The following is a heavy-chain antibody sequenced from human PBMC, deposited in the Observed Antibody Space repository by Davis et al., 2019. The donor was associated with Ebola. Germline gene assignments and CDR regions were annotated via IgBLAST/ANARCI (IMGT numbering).Heavy chain of an antibody. CDR1: GYNFNKFW. V-gene: IGHV5-51*01. J-gene: IGHJ5*02. D-gene: IGHD2/OR15-2a*01. Sequence: GESLKISCKGYGYNFNKFWIGWVRQMPGKGLEWMGIIYPGDSDTRYSPSFQGQVTISADKSISTAYLRWSSLKASDTAMYYCARHPSYCTTTTCSGTYNYFDPWGQGTLITVSS. CDR3: ARHPSYCTTTTCSGTYNYFDP. CDR2: IYPGDSDT.